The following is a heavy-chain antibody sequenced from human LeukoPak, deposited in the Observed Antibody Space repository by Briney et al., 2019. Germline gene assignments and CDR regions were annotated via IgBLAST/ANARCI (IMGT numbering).Heavy chain of an antibody. Sequence: GASVKVSCKVSGYTLTELSMHWVRQAPGKGLEWMGGIIPIFGTANYAQKFQGRVTITADESTSTAYMELSSLRSEDTAVYYCARSPTRITMIVVAPGAFDIWGQGTMVTVSS. CDR3: ARSPTRITMIVVAPGAFDI. V-gene: IGHV1-69*13. D-gene: IGHD3-22*01. CDR2: IIPIFGTA. CDR1: GYTLTELS. J-gene: IGHJ3*02.